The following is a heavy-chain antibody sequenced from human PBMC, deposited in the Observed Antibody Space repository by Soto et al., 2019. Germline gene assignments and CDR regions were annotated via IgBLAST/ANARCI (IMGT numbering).Heavy chain of an antibody. D-gene: IGHD5-18*01. Sequence: GGSLRLSCAASGFTFVSYAMHWVRQAPGKGLEWVAVISYDGSNKYYADSVKGRFTISRDNSKNTLYLQMNSLRAEDTAVYYCARDPLLYSYGFHHSDYWGREPWSPSPQ. CDR1: GFTFVSYA. J-gene: IGHJ4*02. CDR3: ARDPLLYSYGFHHSDY. CDR2: ISYDGSNK. V-gene: IGHV3-30-3*01.